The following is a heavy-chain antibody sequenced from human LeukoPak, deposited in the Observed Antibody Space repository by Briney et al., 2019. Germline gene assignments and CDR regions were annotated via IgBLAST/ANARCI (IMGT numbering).Heavy chain of an antibody. Sequence: PGGSLRLSCAASGFTFDDYAMHWVRQAPGKGLEWVSLISGDGGSTYYADSVKGRFTISRDNSKTSLYLQMNSLRTEDTALYYCAKGEDSSGYYYSQFDYWGQGTLVTVSS. J-gene: IGHJ4*02. CDR2: ISGDGGST. CDR1: GFTFDDYA. D-gene: IGHD3-22*01. V-gene: IGHV3-43*02. CDR3: AKGEDSSGYYYSQFDY.